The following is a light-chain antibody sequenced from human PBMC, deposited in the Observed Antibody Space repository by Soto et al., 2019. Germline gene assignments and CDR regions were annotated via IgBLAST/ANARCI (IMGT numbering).Light chain of an antibody. CDR3: QQTFSPPYT. CDR2: VAS. Sequence: TKPLSPLSQSVEDTFTITCRQSRSIRNSWGWYHQKPGKAPKFLIYVASTLQRGVPSRFSGSGSGTDFTLTISSLQPEDVATYYCQQTFSPPYTFGQGTKLEIK. J-gene: IGKJ2*01. CDR1: RSIRNS. V-gene: IGKV1-39*01.